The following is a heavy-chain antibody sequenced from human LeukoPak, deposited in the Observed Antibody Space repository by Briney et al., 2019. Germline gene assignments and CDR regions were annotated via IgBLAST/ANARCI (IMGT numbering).Heavy chain of an antibody. Sequence: GGSLRLSCAASGFTFSSYSMNWVRQAPGKGLEWVSYVSSSSSTIYYAGSVKGRFTISRDNAKNSLFLQMNSLRAEDTAVYYCARSRGSSGSYPFDYWGQGTLVTVSS. V-gene: IGHV3-48*01. CDR3: ARSRGSSGSYPFDY. D-gene: IGHD1-26*01. CDR1: GFTFSSYS. J-gene: IGHJ4*02. CDR2: VSSSSSTI.